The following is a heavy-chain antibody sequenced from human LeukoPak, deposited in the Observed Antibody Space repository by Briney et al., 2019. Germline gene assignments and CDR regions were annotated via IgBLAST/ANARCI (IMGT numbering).Heavy chain of an antibody. J-gene: IGHJ3*02. CDR2: ISGSGGST. D-gene: IGHD2-2*01. CDR1: GFTFSSYA. CDR3: AKEAIYCSSTSCRASGPDTAMVGDAFDI. V-gene: IGHV3-23*01. Sequence: GGSLRLSCAASGFTFSSYAMSWVRQAPGKGLEWVSAISGSGGSTYYADSVKGRFTISRDNSKNTLYLQMNSLRAEDTAVYYCAKEAIYCSSTSCRASGPDTAMVGDAFDIWGQGTMVTVSS.